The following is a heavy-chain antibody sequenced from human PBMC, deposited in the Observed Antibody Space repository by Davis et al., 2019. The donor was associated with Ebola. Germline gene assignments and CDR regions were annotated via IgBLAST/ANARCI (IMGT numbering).Heavy chain of an antibody. V-gene: IGHV1-18*04. CDR3: ARAPYYYDSSGYAPDH. D-gene: IGHD3-22*01. J-gene: IGHJ4*02. Sequence: ASVKVSCKASGYTFTSYSISWVRQAPGQGLEWMWWISGYNGNTNYEQKLQGRVTMTTDTSTSTAYMELRSLRSDDTAVYYCARAPYYYDSSGYAPDHWGQGTLVTVSS. CDR2: ISGYNGNT. CDR1: GYTFTSYS.